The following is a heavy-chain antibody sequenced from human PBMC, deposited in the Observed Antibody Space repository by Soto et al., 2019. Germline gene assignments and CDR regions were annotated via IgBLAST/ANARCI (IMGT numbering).Heavy chain of an antibody. CDR2: IYYSGTT. J-gene: IGHJ4*02. D-gene: IGHD1-26*01. Sequence: PSETLSLTCAVSGYSISSSNWWGWVRQPPGKGLEWIGYIYYSGTTYCNPSLKSRVTMSVDTSKNQFSLKLTSVTAVDTAVYYCARGETQGPIDYWGKGPRVT. V-gene: IGHV4-28*03. CDR1: GYSISSSNW. CDR3: ARGETQGPIDY.